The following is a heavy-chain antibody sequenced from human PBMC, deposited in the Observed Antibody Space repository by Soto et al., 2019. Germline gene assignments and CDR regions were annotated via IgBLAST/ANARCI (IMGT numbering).Heavy chain of an antibody. D-gene: IGHD2-2*02. CDR3: AKDSPSYTTSPFYFDS. Sequence: VGSLRLSCTAFGFDFNKYAMTWVRQAPGKGLQWVSSITSNGDSTYYADSVKGRFTTSRDNSKNTLYLQMNSLRADDTAVFYCAKDSPSYTTSPFYFDSWGQGTLVTVSS. J-gene: IGHJ4*02. V-gene: IGHV3-23*01. CDR2: ITSNGDST. CDR1: GFDFNKYA.